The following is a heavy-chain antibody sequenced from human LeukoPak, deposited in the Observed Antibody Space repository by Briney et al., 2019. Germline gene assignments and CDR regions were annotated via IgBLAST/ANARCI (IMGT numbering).Heavy chain of an antibody. CDR2: ISYDGSNK. J-gene: IGHJ4*02. CDR3: ARDADIVATTLRHAGFDY. D-gene: IGHD5-12*01. CDR1: GFTFSSYA. Sequence: GRSLRLSCAASGFTFSSYAMHWVRQAPGEGLEWVAVISYDGSNKYYADSVKGRFTISRDNSKNTLYLQMNSLRAEDTAVYYCARDADIVATTLRHAGFDYWGQGTLVTVSS. V-gene: IGHV3-30*01.